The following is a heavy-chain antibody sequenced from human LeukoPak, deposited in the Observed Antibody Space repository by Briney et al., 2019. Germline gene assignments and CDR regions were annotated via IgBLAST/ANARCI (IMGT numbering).Heavy chain of an antibody. Sequence: SVKVSCKASGGTFSSYAISWVRQAPGQGLEWMGGIIPIFGTANYAQKFQGRVTITTDESTSTAYMELSSLRSEDTAVYYCARATMDYYGSGSYGAQTYMDVWGKGTTVTVYS. CDR2: IIPIFGTA. CDR3: ARATMDYYGSGSYGAQTYMDV. J-gene: IGHJ6*03. D-gene: IGHD3-10*01. CDR1: GGTFSSYA. V-gene: IGHV1-69*05.